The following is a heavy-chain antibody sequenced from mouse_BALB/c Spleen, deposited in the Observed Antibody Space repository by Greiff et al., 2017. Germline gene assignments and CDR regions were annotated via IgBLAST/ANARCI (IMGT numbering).Heavy chain of an antibody. CDR3: ARVYDGYYGFAY. Sequence: EVNVVESGGGLVKPGGSLKLSCAASGFTFSSYAMSWVRQTPEKRLEWVASISSGGSTYYPDSVKGRFTISRDNARNILYLQMSSLRSEDTAMYYCARVYDGYYGFAYWGQGTLVTVSA. D-gene: IGHD2-3*01. J-gene: IGHJ3*01. V-gene: IGHV5-6-5*01. CDR2: ISSGGST. CDR1: GFTFSSYA.